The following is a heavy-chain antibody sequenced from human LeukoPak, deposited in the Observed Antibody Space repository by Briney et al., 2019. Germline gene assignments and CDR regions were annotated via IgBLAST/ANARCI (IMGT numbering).Heavy chain of an antibody. CDR3: ARVINPILVARRSSWFDP. D-gene: IGHD2-15*01. Sequence: PGGSLRLSCAASGFTFDDYGMSWVRQAPGKGLEWVSGINWNGGSTGYADSVKGRFTISRDNAKNSLYLQMNSLRAEDTALYYCARVINPILVARRSSWFDPWGQGTLVTVSS. CDR1: GFTFDDYG. J-gene: IGHJ5*02. V-gene: IGHV3-20*04. CDR2: INWNGGST.